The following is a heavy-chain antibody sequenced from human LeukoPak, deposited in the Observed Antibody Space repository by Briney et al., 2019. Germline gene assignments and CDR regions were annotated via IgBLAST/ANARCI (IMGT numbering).Heavy chain of an antibody. V-gene: IGHV3-23*01. D-gene: IGHD6-13*01. Sequence: GGSLRLSCAASGFTFSNYAMSWVRQAPGKGLEWVSSIGASGSSTYYADSVKGRFTISRDNSKNTLYLQMNSLRAEDTAVYYCARDWAPIAAALGWFDPWGQGTLVTVSS. CDR2: IGASGSST. CDR1: GFTFSNYA. J-gene: IGHJ5*02. CDR3: ARDWAPIAAALGWFDP.